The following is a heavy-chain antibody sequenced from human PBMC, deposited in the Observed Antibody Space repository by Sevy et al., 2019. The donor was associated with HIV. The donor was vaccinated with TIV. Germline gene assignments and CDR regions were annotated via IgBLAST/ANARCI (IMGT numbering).Heavy chain of an antibody. Sequence: ASVKVFCKASGYTFTNYYIHWVRQAPGQGLEWMGIINPSGGSTSYAQKFQGRVTMTRDTSTSTLYMELSSLRFDDTAVYYCTRARGSSGWDAFHIWGQGTMVTVSS. J-gene: IGHJ3*02. D-gene: IGHD6-19*01. CDR2: INPSGGST. CDR3: TRARGSSGWDAFHI. CDR1: GYTFTNYY. V-gene: IGHV1-46*03.